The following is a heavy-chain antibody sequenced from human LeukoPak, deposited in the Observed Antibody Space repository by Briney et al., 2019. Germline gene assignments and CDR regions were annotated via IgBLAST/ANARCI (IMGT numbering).Heavy chain of an antibody. D-gene: IGHD2-2*01. CDR1: GFTFTSHW. CDR3: AKDQLLYCSSTSCYPDY. V-gene: IGHV3-30*02. Sequence: PGGSLRLSCVASGFTFTSHWMSWVRQAPGKGLEWVAFIRYDGSNKYYADSVKGRFTISRDNSKITLYLQMNSLRAEDTAVYYCAKDQLLYCSSTSCYPDYWGQGTLITVSS. J-gene: IGHJ4*02. CDR2: IRYDGSNK.